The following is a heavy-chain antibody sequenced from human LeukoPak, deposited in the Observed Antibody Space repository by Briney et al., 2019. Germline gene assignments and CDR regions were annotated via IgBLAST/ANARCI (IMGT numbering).Heavy chain of an antibody. J-gene: IGHJ4*02. CDR3: ARRYYYDSSGYSN. Sequence: PLQPLSPTCEGEGRALRGDSGTLIREPPGHNQQLIGYIYYSGSTTYNPSLKSRVTISVDTSKNQFSLKLSSVTAADMAVYYCARRYYYDSSGYSNWGQGTLVAVSS. CDR1: GRALRGDS. V-gene: IGHV4-59*08. D-gene: IGHD3-22*01. CDR2: IYYSGST.